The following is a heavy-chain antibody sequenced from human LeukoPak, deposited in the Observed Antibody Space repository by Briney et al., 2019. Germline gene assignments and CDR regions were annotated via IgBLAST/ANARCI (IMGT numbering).Heavy chain of an antibody. CDR3: ARDDTAAAAADY. J-gene: IGHJ4*02. CDR1: GYTFTGYY. V-gene: IGHV1-2*02. Sequence: GASVKVSCKSSGYTFTGYYMHWVRQAPGQGLEWMGWINPNSGGTNYAQKFQGRVTMTRDTSISTAYMELSRLRSDDTAVYYCARDDTAAAAADYWGQGTLVTVSS. D-gene: IGHD6-13*01. CDR2: INPNSGGT.